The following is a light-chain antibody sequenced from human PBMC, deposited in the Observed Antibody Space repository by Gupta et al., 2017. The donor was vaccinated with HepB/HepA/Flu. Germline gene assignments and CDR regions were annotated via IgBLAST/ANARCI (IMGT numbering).Light chain of an antibody. CDR3: QQYNNWPPLT. V-gene: IGKV3-15*01. CDR1: QSVTNF. Sequence: IVMTQSPATLSVSPGERATLSCRASQSVTNFLAWYQQRPGQAPRLLIYGASTRATGIPARFSGSGSGTEFTLTISSLQSEDSAVYYCQQYNNWPPLTFGGGTKVEIK. CDR2: GAS. J-gene: IGKJ4*01.